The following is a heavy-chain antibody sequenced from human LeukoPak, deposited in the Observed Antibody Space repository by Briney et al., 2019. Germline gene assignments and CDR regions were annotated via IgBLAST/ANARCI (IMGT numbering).Heavy chain of an antibody. CDR3: VSGYCSSTSCREGYYFDY. Sequence: SVKFSCKASGGTFSSYAISWVRQAPGQGLEWMGRIIPILGIANYAQKFQGRVTITADKSTSTAYMELSSLRSEDTAVYYCVSGYCSSTSCREGYYFDYWGQGTLVTVSS. D-gene: IGHD2-2*01. CDR1: GGTFSSYA. J-gene: IGHJ4*02. CDR2: IIPILGIA. V-gene: IGHV1-69*04.